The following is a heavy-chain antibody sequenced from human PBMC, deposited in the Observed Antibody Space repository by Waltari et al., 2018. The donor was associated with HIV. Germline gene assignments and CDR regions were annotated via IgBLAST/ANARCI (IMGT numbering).Heavy chain of an antibody. CDR3: ARGPRITMIVVVTTGDFDY. J-gene: IGHJ4*02. V-gene: IGHV4-34*01. D-gene: IGHD3-22*01. CDR1: GGSFSGYY. CDR2: INHSGST. Sequence: QVQLQQWGAGLLKPSETLSLTCAVYGGSFSGYYWSWIRQPPGKGLEWIGEINHSGSTNDNPSLKSRVTISVDTSKNQFSLKLSSVTAADTAVYYCARGPRITMIVVVTTGDFDYWGQGTLVTVSS.